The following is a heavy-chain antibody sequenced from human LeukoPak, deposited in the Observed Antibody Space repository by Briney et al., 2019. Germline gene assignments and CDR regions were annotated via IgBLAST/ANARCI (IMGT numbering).Heavy chain of an antibody. CDR1: GFAFSSYA. CDR3: AKGSYYDSSGSFYFDY. Sequence: GGSLRLSCAASGFAFSSYAMSWVRQAPGKGLEWVSGISGSGDNTYYADSVKGRFTISRDNSKNTLYVQVNSLGTEDTAAYYCAKGSYYDSSGSFYFDYWGQGTLVTVSS. V-gene: IGHV3-23*01. J-gene: IGHJ4*02. D-gene: IGHD3-22*01. CDR2: ISGSGDNT.